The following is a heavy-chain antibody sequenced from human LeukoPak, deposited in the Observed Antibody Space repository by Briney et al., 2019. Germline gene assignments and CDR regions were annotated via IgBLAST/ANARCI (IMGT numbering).Heavy chain of an antibody. Sequence: GGSLRLSCAAFGFTFGDTWMNWVRQVPGQGLEWVANIKQDGSEKFYVASVKGRFTISRDNGKSSLYLQMNSLRAEGTALYYCATSYDMGWLIGYWGQGTLVTVSS. D-gene: IGHD3/OR15-3a*01. CDR3: ATSYDMGWLIGY. CDR1: GFTFGDTW. CDR2: IKQDGSEK. J-gene: IGHJ4*02. V-gene: IGHV3-7*03.